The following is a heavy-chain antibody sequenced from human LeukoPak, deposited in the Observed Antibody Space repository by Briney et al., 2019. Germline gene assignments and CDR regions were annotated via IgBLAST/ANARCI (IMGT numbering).Heavy chain of an antibody. CDR2: IYYSGST. J-gene: IGHJ4*02. D-gene: IGHD3-10*01. CDR1: GGSISSSSYY. Sequence: SETLSLTCTVSGGSISSSSYYWGWIRQPPGKGLEWIGSIYYSGSTNYNPPLKSRVTISVDTSKNQFSLKLSSVTAADTAVYYCARQRVNYYGSGSRFDYWGQGTLVTVSS. CDR3: ARQRVNYYGSGSRFDY. V-gene: IGHV4-39*01.